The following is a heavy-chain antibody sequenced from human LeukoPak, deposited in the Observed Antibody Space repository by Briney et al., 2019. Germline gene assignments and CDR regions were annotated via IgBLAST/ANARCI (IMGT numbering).Heavy chain of an antibody. CDR3: ARGGLIRGRRGYWFDP. Sequence: PSQTLSLTCAISGDSVSSSTAGWSWIRQSPSRGLEWLGRTYYRSKWYYDYAVSVNSRITITPDASKNQFSLQQNSETPEDTAVYYCARGGLIRGRRGYWFDPWGQGTLVTVSS. V-gene: IGHV6-1*01. J-gene: IGHJ5*02. CDR1: GDSVSSSTAG. D-gene: IGHD5-24*01. CDR2: TYYRSKWYY.